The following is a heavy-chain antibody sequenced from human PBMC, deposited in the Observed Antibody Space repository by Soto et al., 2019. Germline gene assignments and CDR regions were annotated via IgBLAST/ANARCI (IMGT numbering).Heavy chain of an antibody. V-gene: IGHV4-31*03. D-gene: IGHD7-27*01. J-gene: IGHJ4*02. Sequence: QVQLQESGPGLVKPSQTLSLTCTVSGGSISSGGHYWSWIRQHPGKGLEWIGYIYHSGSTYYNPSLMSRVTMSVDTSKNQFSLKLSSVTAADTAVYFCARDTIRGTGDFDFWGQGTLVTVSS. CDR3: ARDTIRGTGDFDF. CDR1: GGSISSGGHY. CDR2: IYHSGST.